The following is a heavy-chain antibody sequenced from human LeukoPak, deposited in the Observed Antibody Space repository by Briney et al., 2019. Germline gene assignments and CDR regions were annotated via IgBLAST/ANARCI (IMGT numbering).Heavy chain of an antibody. V-gene: IGHV3-21*01. J-gene: IGHJ4*02. CDR2: ISSSSSYI. D-gene: IGHD6-19*01. CDR1: GFTFSSYS. Sequence: GGSLRLSCAASGFTFSSYSMNWVRQAPGKGLEWVSSISSSSSYIYYADSVKGRFTISRDNAKNSLYLQMNSLRAEDTAVYYCARFRVAVAGFFDYWGQGTLVTASS. CDR3: ARFRVAVAGFFDY.